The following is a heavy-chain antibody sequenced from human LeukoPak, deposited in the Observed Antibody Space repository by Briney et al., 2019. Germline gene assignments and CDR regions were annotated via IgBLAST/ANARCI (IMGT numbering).Heavy chain of an antibody. Sequence: SETLSLTCAVYGGSFSGYYWSWIRQPPGKGLEWIGYIYYSGSTNYNPSLKSRVTISVDTSKNQFSLKLSSVTAADTAVYYCARDNTIFGVVGHDAFDIWGQGTMVTVSS. V-gene: IGHV4-59*01. CDR3: ARDNTIFGVVGHDAFDI. D-gene: IGHD3-3*01. J-gene: IGHJ3*02. CDR2: IYYSGST. CDR1: GGSFSGYY.